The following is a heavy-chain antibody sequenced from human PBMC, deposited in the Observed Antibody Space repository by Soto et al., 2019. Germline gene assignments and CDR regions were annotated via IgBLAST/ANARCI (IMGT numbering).Heavy chain of an antibody. V-gene: IGHV1-18*01. CDR1: GYTFTSYV. J-gene: IGHJ4*02. Sequence: QVQLVQSGAEVKKPGASVKVSCKSSGYTFTSYVISWVRQAPGQGLEWMGWISAYNGNTNYAQKLKGRVTMTTYNSTSTAYIELRSLRSDDTAVYYCPLYRSGWYFDYWGQGTLVTVSS. D-gene: IGHD6-19*01. CDR3: PLYRSGWYFDY. CDR2: ISAYNGNT.